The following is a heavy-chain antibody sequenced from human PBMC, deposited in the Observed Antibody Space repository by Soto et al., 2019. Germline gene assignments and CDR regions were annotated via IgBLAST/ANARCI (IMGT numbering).Heavy chain of an antibody. CDR1: GDSVSSNSAA. CDR3: ARGQWLEFGY. CDR2: TYYRSKWYS. Sequence: SQTLSLTCAISGDSVSSNSAAWNWIRQSPSRGLEWLGRTYYRSKWYSDYAVSVKSRISFNADTSKNQFSLQLNSVTPEDTAVYYCARGQWLEFGYWGQGTQVTVSS. J-gene: IGHJ4*02. V-gene: IGHV6-1*01. D-gene: IGHD6-19*01.